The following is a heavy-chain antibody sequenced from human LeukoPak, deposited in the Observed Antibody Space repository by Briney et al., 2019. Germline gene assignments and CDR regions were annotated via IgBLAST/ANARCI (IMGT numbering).Heavy chain of an antibody. V-gene: IGHV4-39*02. J-gene: IGHJ3*02. Sequence: SETLSLTCTVSGDSINNNNYYWGWIRQPPGEGLEWIGNIYYNGRTYYSPSLKSRGTISVDTSKKHFSLKLSSVTAADTAVYYCARTDIYYPYDTFDIWGQGTMVTVSS. CDR3: ARTDIYYPYDTFDI. CDR2: IYYNGRT. D-gene: IGHD1-26*01. CDR1: GDSINNNNYY.